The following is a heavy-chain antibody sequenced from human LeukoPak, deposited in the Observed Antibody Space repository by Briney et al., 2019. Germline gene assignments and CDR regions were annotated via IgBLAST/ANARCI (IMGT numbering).Heavy chain of an antibody. D-gene: IGHD1-26*01. CDR3: ARKYSGTNPFDY. Sequence: GGSLRLSCVASGFTFSNYWMNWVRQAPGKGLEWVANIKEGGSETSHMDSVKGRFTISRDNAQNSLYLQMSSLRAEDTALYYCARKYSGTNPFDYWGQGTLVTVSS. J-gene: IGHJ4*02. CDR2: IKEGGSET. CDR1: GFTFSNYW. V-gene: IGHV3-7*03.